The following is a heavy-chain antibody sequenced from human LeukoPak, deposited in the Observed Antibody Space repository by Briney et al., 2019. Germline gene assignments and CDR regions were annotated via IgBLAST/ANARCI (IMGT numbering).Heavy chain of an antibody. CDR1: GFIFGDHA. Sequence: GGSLRLSCTASGFIFGDHAMSWVRQAPAKGLEWVGFIRSKAYGGTTEYAASVKGRFTISRDDSRGIAYLQMSSLETEDTACYYCTRGPIQLWIHNGIDVWGQGTTVTVSS. CDR3: TRGPIQLWIHNGIDV. D-gene: IGHD5-18*01. J-gene: IGHJ6*02. V-gene: IGHV3-49*04. CDR2: IRSKAYGGTT.